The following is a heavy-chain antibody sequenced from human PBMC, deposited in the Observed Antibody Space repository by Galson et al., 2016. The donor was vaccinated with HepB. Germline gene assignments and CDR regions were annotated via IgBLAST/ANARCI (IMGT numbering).Heavy chain of an antibody. Sequence: SLRLSCAASGFTFSSYALSWVRQAPGKGLEWVSYIGSRSSPIHYADSVKGRFTISRDNAKNSLYLQMNSLRAEDTAVYYCAKQLPYGGNSRSPDYWGQGTLVTVSS. CDR1: GFTFSSYA. D-gene: IGHD4-23*01. CDR2: IGSRSSPI. J-gene: IGHJ4*02. V-gene: IGHV3-48*01. CDR3: AKQLPYGGNSRSPDY.